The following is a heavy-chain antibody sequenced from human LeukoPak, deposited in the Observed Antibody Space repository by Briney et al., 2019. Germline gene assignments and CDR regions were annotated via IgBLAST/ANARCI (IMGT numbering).Heavy chain of an antibody. V-gene: IGHV3-30*02. Sequence: GGSLRLSCAASGFTFSNYGMHWVRQAPGKGLEWVAFIRYDGTNKYYADSVKGRFTISRDNSKNTLYLQMNSLRAGDTAVFYCATFPYYFDSSGSYYFDFWGQGTLVTVSS. D-gene: IGHD3-22*01. CDR2: IRYDGTNK. CDR3: ATFPYYFDSSGSYYFDF. CDR1: GFTFSNYG. J-gene: IGHJ4*02.